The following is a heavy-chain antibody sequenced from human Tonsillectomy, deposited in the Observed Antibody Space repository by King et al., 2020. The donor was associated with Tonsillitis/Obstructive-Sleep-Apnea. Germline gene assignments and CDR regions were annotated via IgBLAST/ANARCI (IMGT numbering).Heavy chain of an antibody. V-gene: IGHV3-49*04. CDR3: TRDASSGSYYNGLLHFDY. J-gene: IGHJ4*02. D-gene: IGHD3-10*01. CDR1: GFTFGGYV. Sequence: QLVQSGGGLVQPGRSLRLSCSASGFTFGGYVMSWVRQAPGKGLEWVAFIRSKPYGGTTEYAASVKGRFTISRDDSKSISYLQMNSLKTEDTAVYYCTRDASSGSYYNGLLHFDYWGQGTLVTVSS. CDR2: IRSKPYGGTT.